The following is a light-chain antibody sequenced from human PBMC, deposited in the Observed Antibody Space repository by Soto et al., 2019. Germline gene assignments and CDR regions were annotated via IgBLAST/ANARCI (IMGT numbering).Light chain of an antibody. CDR3: QQSRDWPLT. CDR1: QSVSNY. V-gene: IGKV3-11*01. Sequence: EIVLTQSPAPLSLSPGERATVSCRASQSVSNYLAWYQQKPGQAPRLLMYDASNRATGIPARFSGSGSGTDFTLTITSLEPEDFAVYYCQQSRDWPLTFGGGTKVEIK. J-gene: IGKJ4*01. CDR2: DAS.